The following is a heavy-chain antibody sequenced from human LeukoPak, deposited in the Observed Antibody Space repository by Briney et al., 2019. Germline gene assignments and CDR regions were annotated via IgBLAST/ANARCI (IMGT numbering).Heavy chain of an antibody. CDR1: GGSISSYY. Sequence: SETLSLTCTVSGGSISSYYWSWIRQPPGKGLEWIGYIYYSGSTNYNPSLKSRVTISVDTSKNQFSLKLSSVTAADTAVYYCESGPQHWGQGTLVTVSS. CDR3: ESGPQH. V-gene: IGHV4-59*12. D-gene: IGHD3/OR15-3a*01. CDR2: IYYSGST. J-gene: IGHJ1*01.